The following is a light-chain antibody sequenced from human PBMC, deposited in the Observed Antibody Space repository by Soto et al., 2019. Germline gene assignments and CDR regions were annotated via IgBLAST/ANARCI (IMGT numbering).Light chain of an antibody. CDR3: QQYGSSATWT. CDR2: GAS. Sequence: EIVLTQSPGTLSLSPGERATLSCRASQSVSSSYFAWYQQKPGQAPRLLIYGASSRATGIPDRFSGSGSGTDFTLTISRLEPEDFAVYYCQQYGSSATWTFGQGTKVELK. J-gene: IGKJ1*01. CDR1: QSVSSSY. V-gene: IGKV3-20*01.